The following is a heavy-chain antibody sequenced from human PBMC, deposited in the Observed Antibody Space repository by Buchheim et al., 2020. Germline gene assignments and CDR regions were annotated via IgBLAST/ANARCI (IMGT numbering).Heavy chain of an antibody. V-gene: IGHV4-30-4*01. D-gene: IGHD5-24*01. J-gene: IGHJ4*02. CDR2: IYYSGST. Sequence: QVQLQESGPGLVKPSQTLSLTCTVSGGSISSGDYYWRCIRQPPGKGLEWIGYIYYSGSTYYNPSLTSRVTISVDTSKNQFSLKLSSVTAADTAVYYCARVDGYNIYFDYWGQGTL. CDR1: GGSISSGDYY. CDR3: ARVDGYNIYFDY.